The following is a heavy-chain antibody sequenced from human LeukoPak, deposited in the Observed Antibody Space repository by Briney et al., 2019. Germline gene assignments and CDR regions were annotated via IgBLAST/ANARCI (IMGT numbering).Heavy chain of an antibody. D-gene: IGHD6-13*01. CDR3: ARDRQQQLVRWFDP. Sequence: GASVKVSCKASGYGFTGYYMHWVRQAPGQGLEWMGWINPNSGGTNYAQKFQGRVTMTRDTSISTAYMELSRLRSDDTAVYYCARDRQQQLVRWFDPWGQGTLVTVSS. V-gene: IGHV1-2*02. CDR1: GYGFTGYY. CDR2: INPNSGGT. J-gene: IGHJ5*02.